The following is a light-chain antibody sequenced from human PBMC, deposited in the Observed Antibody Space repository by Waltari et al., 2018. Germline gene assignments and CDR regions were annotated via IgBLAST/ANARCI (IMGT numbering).Light chain of an antibody. CDR3: SAYAGSSKGV. CDR2: AVS. Sequence: QSALTQPASVSGSHGQSITISCTGTSSAVGNYKRVSWYQQHPGKAPKLMIYAVSKRPSGVSDRCSCSKSGDMAALTISGLQPEDEAEYFCSAYAGSSKGVFGGGTKVTVL. CDR1: SSAVGNYKR. J-gene: IGLJ2*01. V-gene: IGLV2-23*02.